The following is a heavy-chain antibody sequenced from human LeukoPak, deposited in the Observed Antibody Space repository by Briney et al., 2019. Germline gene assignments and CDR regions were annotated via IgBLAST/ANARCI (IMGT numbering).Heavy chain of an antibody. D-gene: IGHD1-26*01. CDR2: IRYDGITK. CDR3: ARGATYAYYQDY. Sequence: PGGSLRLSCAASGFTFNSYGIHWVRQAPGKGLEWVSFIRYDGITKYYVDSVKGRFTLSRDNSRSTVYLQMNSLRDEDTAVYYCARGATYAYYQDYWGQGTLVTVSS. CDR1: GFTFNSYG. J-gene: IGHJ4*02. V-gene: IGHV3-30*02.